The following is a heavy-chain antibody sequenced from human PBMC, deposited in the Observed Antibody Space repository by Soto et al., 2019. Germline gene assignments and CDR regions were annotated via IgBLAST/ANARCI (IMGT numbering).Heavy chain of an antibody. CDR2: IDPSDSYT. J-gene: IGHJ5*02. Sequence: EVQLVQSGAEVKKPGESLRISCKGSGYSFTSYWINWVRQMPGKGLEWMGRIDPSDSYTNYSPSFQGHVTISADKSISTAYRQWSSLKASDTAMYYCARRHSSSSAFDPWGQGTLVTVSS. V-gene: IGHV5-10-1*01. CDR1: GYSFTSYW. CDR3: ARRHSSSSAFDP. D-gene: IGHD6-13*01.